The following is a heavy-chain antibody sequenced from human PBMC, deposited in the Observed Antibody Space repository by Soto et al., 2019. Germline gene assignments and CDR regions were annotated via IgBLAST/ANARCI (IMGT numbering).Heavy chain of an antibody. CDR3: ARPYSSGWYGDLDY. Sequence: RLSCTASGFTFSSYAMHWVRQAPGKGLEWVAVISYDGSNKYYADSVKGRFTISRDNSKNTMYLQMNSLRVEDTAVYYCARPYSSGWYGDLDYWGQGTLVTVSS. D-gene: IGHD6-19*01. V-gene: IGHV3-30-3*01. CDR2: ISYDGSNK. J-gene: IGHJ4*02. CDR1: GFTFSSYA.